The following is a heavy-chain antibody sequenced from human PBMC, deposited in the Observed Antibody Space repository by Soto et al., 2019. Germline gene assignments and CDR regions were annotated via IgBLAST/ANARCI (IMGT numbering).Heavy chain of an antibody. CDR1: GYTFTSYD. CDR2: MNPNSANT. CDR3: AGEGVRGMDV. Sequence: QVQLVQSGAEVKKPGASVKVSCKASGYTFTSYDINWVRQATGQGLEWMGWMNPNSANTGYAQKFQGRVTMTRNTAISTTYMELSRLSSEETAVYYCAGEGVRGMDVWGQGTTVTVSS. D-gene: IGHD3-16*01. J-gene: IGHJ6*02. V-gene: IGHV1-8*01.